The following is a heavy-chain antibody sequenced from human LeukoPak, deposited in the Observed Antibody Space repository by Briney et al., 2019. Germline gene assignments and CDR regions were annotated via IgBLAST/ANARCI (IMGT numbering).Heavy chain of an antibody. CDR1: GGSFNGYY. Sequence: SETLSLTCAVYGGSFNGYYWSWIRQPPGKGLEWIGEINHSGSTNYNPSLKSRVTISVDTSKNQFSLKLSSVTAADTAVYYCARVLRIAVAGTGVVCYFDYWGQGTLVTVSS. CDR3: ARVLRIAVAGTGVVCYFDY. J-gene: IGHJ4*02. V-gene: IGHV4-34*01. CDR2: INHSGST. D-gene: IGHD6-19*01.